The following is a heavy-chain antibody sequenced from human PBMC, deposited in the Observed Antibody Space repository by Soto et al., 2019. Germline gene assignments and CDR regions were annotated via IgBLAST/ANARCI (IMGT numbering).Heavy chain of an antibody. J-gene: IGHJ4*02. CDR2: ISWDGGIT. D-gene: IGHD3-9*01. CDR3: ARDSYDILTGQKRYFDF. V-gene: IGHV3-43*01. CDR1: GFSFEDYT. Sequence: GGSLRLSCAASGFSFEDYTMHWVRQGPGKGPEWISLISWDGGITDYSDSVKGRFISSRDNSKSSLFLEMNSLTSEDAAMYFCARDSYDILTGQKRYFDFWGQGTLVTVSS.